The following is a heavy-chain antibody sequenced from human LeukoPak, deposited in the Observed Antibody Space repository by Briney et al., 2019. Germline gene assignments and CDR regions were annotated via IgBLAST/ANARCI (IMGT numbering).Heavy chain of an antibody. V-gene: IGHV3-30*03. CDR1: GFTFSSYG. J-gene: IGHJ4*02. CDR3: ATVDYYDSSGMGY. Sequence: GGSLRLSCAASGFTFSSYGMHWVRQAPGKGLEWVAVISYDGSNKYYADSVKGRFTISRDNSKNTLYLQMNSLRAEDTAVYYCATVDYYDSSGMGYWGQGTLVTVSS. CDR2: ISYDGSNK. D-gene: IGHD3-22*01.